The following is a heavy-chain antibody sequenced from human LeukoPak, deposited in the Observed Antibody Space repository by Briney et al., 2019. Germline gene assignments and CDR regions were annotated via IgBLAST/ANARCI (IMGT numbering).Heavy chain of an antibody. CDR2: ISSSGSTI. CDR1: GFTFSSYE. CDR3: ARGFENNYYYYGMDV. Sequence: GGSLRLSCAASGFTFSSYEMNWVRQAPGKGLEWVSYISSSGSTIYYADSVKGRFTISRDNAKNSLYLQMNSLRAEDTAVYYCARGFENNYYYYGMDVWGQGTTVTVSS. V-gene: IGHV3-48*03. D-gene: IGHD2/OR15-2a*01. J-gene: IGHJ6*02.